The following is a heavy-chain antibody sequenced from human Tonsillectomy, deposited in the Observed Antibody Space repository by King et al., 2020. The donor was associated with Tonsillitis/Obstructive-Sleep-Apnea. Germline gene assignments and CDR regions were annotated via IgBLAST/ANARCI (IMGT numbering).Heavy chain of an antibody. J-gene: IGHJ6*03. Sequence: VQLVESGGGVVQPGGSLRLSCAASGFSFDDYAMHWVRQTPGKGLEWVSLISGDARSTYYADSVKGRFTISRDNSKNSLYLQMNSLRTEDTALYYCAKDLGRYDFLYMDVWGKGTTVTVAS. CDR1: GFSFDDYA. V-gene: IGHV3-43*02. CDR2: ISGDARST. CDR3: AKDLGRYDFLYMDV. D-gene: IGHD1-20*01.